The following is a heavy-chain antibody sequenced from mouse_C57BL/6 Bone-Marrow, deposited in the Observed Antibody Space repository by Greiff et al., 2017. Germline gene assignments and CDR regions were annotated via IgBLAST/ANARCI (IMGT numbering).Heavy chain of an antibody. CDR1: GYTFTSYW. CDR2: IDPSDSYT. D-gene: IGHD1-1*01. Sequence: QVQLQQPGAELVMPGASVKLSCKASGYTFTSYWMHWVKQRPGQGLEWIGEIDPSDSYTNYNQKFKGKSTLTVDKSSSTAYMQLSSLTSEDSAVYYCARERDYYGSSYYYAMDYCGQGTSVTVSS. V-gene: IGHV1-69*01. CDR3: ARERDYYGSSYYYAMDY. J-gene: IGHJ4*01.